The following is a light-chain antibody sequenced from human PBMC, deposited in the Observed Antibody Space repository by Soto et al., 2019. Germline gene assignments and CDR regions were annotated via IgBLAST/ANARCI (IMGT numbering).Light chain of an antibody. Sequence: DIQMTHSPSSLSASVGDRVNITCRSSQSISTYLNWYQQKAGLAPKLLIYDASSLESGVPSRFSGSGSGTEFTLTISSLQPDDFATYYCQQYNSYWEGTFGQGTKVDIK. CDR2: DAS. V-gene: IGKV1-5*01. J-gene: IGKJ1*01. CDR3: QQYNSYWEGT. CDR1: QSISTY.